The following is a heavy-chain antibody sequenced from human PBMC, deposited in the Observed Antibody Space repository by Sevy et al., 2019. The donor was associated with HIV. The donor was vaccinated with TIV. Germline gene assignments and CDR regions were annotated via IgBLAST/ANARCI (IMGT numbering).Heavy chain of an antibody. D-gene: IGHD3-3*01. CDR2: IKQDESEK. CDR1: GFTFSDYW. J-gene: IGHJ4*02. V-gene: IGHV3-7*01. CDR3: AREVGGFNWRPYYFDS. Sequence: GGFLRLSCAASGFTFSDYWMSWVRQSPGKGLEWVATIKQDESEKYYVDSVKVRFAISRDNVKNSVSLQMNGLRVEDTRLYYCAREVGGFNWRPYYFDSWGQGALVTVSS.